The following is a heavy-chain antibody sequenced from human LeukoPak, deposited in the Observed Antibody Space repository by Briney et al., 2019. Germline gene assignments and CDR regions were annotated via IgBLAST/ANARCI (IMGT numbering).Heavy chain of an antibody. V-gene: IGHV3-66*02. D-gene: IGHD1-1*01. CDR2: IYSGGST. Sequence: AGGSLRLSCAASGFTVSSTYMSWVRQAPGKGLQWVSVIYSGGSTYYTDSVKGRFTISRGNSKNTLYLQMNSLRVEDTAVYYCARGYNGDYWGQGTLVTVSS. CDR1: GFTVSSTY. J-gene: IGHJ4*02. CDR3: ARGYNGDY.